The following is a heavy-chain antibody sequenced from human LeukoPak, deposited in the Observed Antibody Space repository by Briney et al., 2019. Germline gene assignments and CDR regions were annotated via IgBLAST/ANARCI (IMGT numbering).Heavy chain of an antibody. CDR3: AKNPEISYDRIGYCDY. CDR1: EFNFSSHA. V-gene: IGHV3-23*01. J-gene: IGHJ4*02. Sequence: PGGSLRLSYAASEFNFSSHAMSWVRQAPGKGLEWVSAISGSGGSTYYADSVKGRFTISRDNSKNTLYLQMNSLRVEDTAVYYCAKNPEISYDRIGYCDYWGQGTLVTVSS. D-gene: IGHD3-22*01. CDR2: ISGSGGST.